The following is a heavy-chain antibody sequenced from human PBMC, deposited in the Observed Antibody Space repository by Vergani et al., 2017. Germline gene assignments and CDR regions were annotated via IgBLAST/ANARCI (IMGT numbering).Heavy chain of an antibody. CDR3: AEALLSYCSSTSSYKSGFDY. CDR2: ISGSGGST. D-gene: IGHD2-2*02. J-gene: IGHJ4*02. CDR1: GFTFSSYA. V-gene: IGHV3-23*01. Sequence: EVQLLESGGGLVQPGGSLRLSCAASGFTFSSYAMSWVRQAPGKGLEWVAAISGSGGSTYYADPVKGRFTISRDNSKNTLYLEMNSLRAEDTAVYYCAEALLSYCSSTSSYKSGFDYWGQGTLVTVSS.